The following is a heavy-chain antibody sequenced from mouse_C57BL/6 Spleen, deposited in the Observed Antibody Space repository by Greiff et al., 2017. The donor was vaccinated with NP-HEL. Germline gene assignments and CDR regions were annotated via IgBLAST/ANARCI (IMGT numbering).Heavy chain of an antibody. V-gene: IGHV1-64*01. Sequence: QVQLQQSGAELVKPGASVKLSCKASGYTFTSYWMHWVKQRPGQGLEWIGMIHPNSGSTNYNEKFKSKATLTVDKSSSTAYMQLSSLTSEDSAVYYCAADDYDGYFDVWGTGTTVTVSS. D-gene: IGHD2-4*01. CDR2: IHPNSGST. J-gene: IGHJ1*03. CDR1: GYTFTSYW. CDR3: AADDYDGYFDV.